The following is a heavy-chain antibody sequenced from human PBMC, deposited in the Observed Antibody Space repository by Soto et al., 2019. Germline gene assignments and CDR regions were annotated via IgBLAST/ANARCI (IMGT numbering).Heavy chain of an antibody. J-gene: IGHJ4*02. V-gene: IGHV4-34*01. CDR3: ARDKLPGLFDY. CDR1: GGSFSGYY. CDR2: INHSGST. Sequence: QVQLQQWGAGLLKPSETLSLTCAVYGGSFSGYYWTWIRQPPGTGLEWIGEINHSGSTNYNPSLTSRVTISVDTSKNQFSLKLTSVTAADTAVYYCARDKLPGLFDYWGQGTLVTVSS.